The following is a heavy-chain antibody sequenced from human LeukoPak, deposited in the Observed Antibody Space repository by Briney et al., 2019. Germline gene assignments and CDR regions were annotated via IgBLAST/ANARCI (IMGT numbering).Heavy chain of an antibody. CDR1: GGSLCRFY. Sequence: SETLSLTRSVSGGSLCRFYGRCLRHRPGGGVGYIGRLYTSGSTKYNPSLKSRVTMSVDTSKNQFSLKLSSVTAADTAVYYCARSDYDILTGYYWPSAFDIWGQGTMVTVSS. V-gene: IGHV4-4*07. CDR2: LYTSGST. J-gene: IGHJ3*02. D-gene: IGHD3-9*01. CDR3: ARSDYDILTGYYWPSAFDI.